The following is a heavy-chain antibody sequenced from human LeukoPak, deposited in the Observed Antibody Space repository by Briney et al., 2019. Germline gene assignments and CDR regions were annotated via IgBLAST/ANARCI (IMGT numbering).Heavy chain of an antibody. J-gene: IGHJ4*02. CDR3: ATNIPGTTYFDP. CDR2: INHGGIT. CDR1: GDSFSGYY. Sequence: SETLSLTCAVSGDSFSGYYWTWIRQPPGKGLEWIGEINHGGITNYNPSLTSRVTISVDTSKNQFSLNLTSVTAADTAIYYCATNIPGTTYFDPWGQGTLVTVSS. V-gene: IGHV4-34*01. D-gene: IGHD1-14*01.